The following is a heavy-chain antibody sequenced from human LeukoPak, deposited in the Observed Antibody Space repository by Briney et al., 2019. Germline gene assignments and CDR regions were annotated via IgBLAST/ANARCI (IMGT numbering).Heavy chain of an antibody. V-gene: IGHV3-15*01. CDR3: TTSYYDILTGTDY. Sequence: PGGSLRLSCAASGFTFSNAWMSWVRQAPGKGLEWVGRIKSKTDGGTTDYAAPVKGRFTISRDDSKNTLYLQMNSLKTEDTAVYYCTTSYYDILTGTDYWGQGTLVTVSS. D-gene: IGHD3-9*01. J-gene: IGHJ4*02. CDR1: GFTFSNAW. CDR2: IKSKTDGGTT.